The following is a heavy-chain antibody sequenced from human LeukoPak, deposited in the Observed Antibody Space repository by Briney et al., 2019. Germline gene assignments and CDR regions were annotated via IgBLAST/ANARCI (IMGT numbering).Heavy chain of an antibody. CDR3: ARSDSSSWYGGFWFDP. CDR1: GFTFSSYS. D-gene: IGHD6-13*01. CDR2: ISSSSSYI. J-gene: IGHJ5*02. Sequence: GSLRLSSAASGFTFSSYSMNWVRQAPGKGLEWVSSISSSSSYIYYADSVKGRFTTSRDNAKNSLYLQMNSLRAEDTAVYYCARSDSSSWYGGFWFDPWGQGTLVTVSS. V-gene: IGHV3-21*01.